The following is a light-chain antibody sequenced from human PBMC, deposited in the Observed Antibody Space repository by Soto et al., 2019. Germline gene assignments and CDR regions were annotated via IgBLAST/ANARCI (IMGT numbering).Light chain of an antibody. CDR3: SSYTASNTSHLV. V-gene: IGLV2-14*03. CDR2: DVS. Sequence: QSALTQPASVSGSPGQSITISCTGTSSDVGGYNYVSCYQHHPGKAPNLMLYDVSNRPSGVANRFSGSKSGNTASLTISRGQPEDEDDDYCSSYTASNTSHLVFGTGTKVTVL. J-gene: IGLJ1*01. CDR1: SSDVGGYNY.